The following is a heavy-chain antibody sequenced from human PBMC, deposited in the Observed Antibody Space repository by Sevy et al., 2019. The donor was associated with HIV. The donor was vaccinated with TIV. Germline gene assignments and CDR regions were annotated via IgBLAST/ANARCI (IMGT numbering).Heavy chain of an antibody. CDR3: ARSGYYVFWSGYYPYYYYYYGMDV. Sequence: GGSLRLSCAASGFTFSSYSMNWVRQAPGKGLEWVSYISSSSSTIYYADSVKGRFTISRDNSKNSLYLQMNSLRDYDTAVYYCARSGYYVFWSGYYPYYYYYYGMDVCGQVTTVTVSS. CDR2: ISSSSSTI. CDR1: GFTFSSYS. D-gene: IGHD3-3*01. J-gene: IGHJ6*02. V-gene: IGHV3-48*02.